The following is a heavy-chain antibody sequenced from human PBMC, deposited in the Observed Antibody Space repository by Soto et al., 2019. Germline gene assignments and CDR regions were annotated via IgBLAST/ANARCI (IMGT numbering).Heavy chain of an antibody. Sequence: ASVKVSGKASGGTFSSYAISWVRQAPGQGLEWMGGIIPIFGTANYAQKFQGRVTITADESTSTAYMELSSLRSEDTAVYYCARLGMYYDFWSGPSYYYYGMDVWGQGTTVTVSS. CDR2: IIPIFGTA. CDR3: ARLGMYYDFWSGPSYYYYGMDV. D-gene: IGHD3-3*01. J-gene: IGHJ6*02. CDR1: GGTFSSYA. V-gene: IGHV1-69*13.